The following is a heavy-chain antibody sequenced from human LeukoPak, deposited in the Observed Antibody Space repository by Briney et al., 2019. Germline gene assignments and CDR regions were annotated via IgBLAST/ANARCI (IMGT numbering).Heavy chain of an antibody. CDR2: IGYTGTT. CDR1: GGSISTRNHY. Sequence: SETLSLTCTVTGGSISTRNHYWGWLRQPPGKGLEWIGSIGYTGTTNSNPSLKSRVTLSVDTSKNQVSLTLSSVTAADTAVHFCARRMGSGATYPRTFDYWGQGTLVTVSS. D-gene: IGHD2-8*02. J-gene: IGHJ4*02. V-gene: IGHV4-39*01. CDR3: ARRMGSGATYPRTFDY.